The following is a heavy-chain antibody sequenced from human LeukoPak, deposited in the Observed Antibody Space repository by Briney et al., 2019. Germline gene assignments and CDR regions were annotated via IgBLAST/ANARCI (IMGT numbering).Heavy chain of an antibody. CDR1: GLTFRSYA. CDR2: ISYDGSNK. CDR3: ARNPVALYYFDY. Sequence: GRSLRLSCAASGLTFRSYAMHWVRQAPGKGLEWLAGISYDGSNKYFADSVKGRFTISRDNSKNKLYLQMNSLRAEDTAVYYCARNPVALYYFDYWGQGTLVTVSS. J-gene: IGHJ4*02. D-gene: IGHD6-19*01. V-gene: IGHV3-30-3*01.